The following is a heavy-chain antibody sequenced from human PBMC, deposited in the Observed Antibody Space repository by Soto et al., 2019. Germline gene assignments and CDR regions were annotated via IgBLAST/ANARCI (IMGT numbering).Heavy chain of an antibody. Sequence: EVQLVESGGGLVQPGGSLKLSCAASGFTFSGSAMHWVRQASGKGLEWVGRIRSKANSYATAYAASVKGRFTISRDDSKNTAYLQMNSLKTEDTAVYYCTRSEAAAGTSYYYYGMDVWGQGTTVTVSS. J-gene: IGHJ6*02. V-gene: IGHV3-73*02. CDR3: TRSEAAAGTSYYYYGMDV. CDR2: IRSKANSYAT. D-gene: IGHD6-13*01. CDR1: GFTFSGSA.